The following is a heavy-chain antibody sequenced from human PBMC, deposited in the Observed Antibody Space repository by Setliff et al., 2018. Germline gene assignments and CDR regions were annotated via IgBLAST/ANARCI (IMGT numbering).Heavy chain of an antibody. CDR1: GITFKNAW. CDR3: TRDELETFRY. V-gene: IGHV3-15*05. Sequence: GGSLRLSCRASGITFKNAWMTWVRQAPGKGLEWVGRIKSKGEAETANYADYAKGRFTISRDNAKNTLYLQMKSLRVEDTAVYFCTRDELETFRYWGRGTLVTVSS. D-gene: IGHD3-3*01. J-gene: IGHJ4*02. CDR2: IKSKGEAETA.